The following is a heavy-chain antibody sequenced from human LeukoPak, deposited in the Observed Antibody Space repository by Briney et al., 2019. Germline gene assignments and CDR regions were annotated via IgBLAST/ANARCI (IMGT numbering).Heavy chain of an antibody. Sequence: GGSLRLSCAASGFTVSGNYMSWVRQAPGKGLEWLSVIHRGGNTYYADSVKGRFIISRDSSKNTVFLQMDSLRAEDTAVYYCARDPGYGLGVDYGDYWGQGTLVTVSS. D-gene: IGHD3-10*01. CDR2: IHRGGNT. CDR3: ARDPGYGLGVDYGDY. V-gene: IGHV3-66*01. J-gene: IGHJ4*02. CDR1: GFTVSGNY.